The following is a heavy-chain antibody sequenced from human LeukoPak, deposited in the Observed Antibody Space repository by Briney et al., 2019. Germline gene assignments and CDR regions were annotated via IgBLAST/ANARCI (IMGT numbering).Heavy chain of an antibody. CDR3: ARANRRSSDAFDI. V-gene: IGHV3-30*03. D-gene: IGHD6-6*01. J-gene: IGHJ3*02. Sequence: GGSLRLSCAASGFTFSSYGMHWVRQAPGKGLEWVAVISYDGSNKYYADSVKGRFTISRDNSKNTLYLQMNSLRAEDTAVYYCARANRRSSDAFDIWGQGTMVTVSS. CDR2: ISYDGSNK. CDR1: GFTFSSYG.